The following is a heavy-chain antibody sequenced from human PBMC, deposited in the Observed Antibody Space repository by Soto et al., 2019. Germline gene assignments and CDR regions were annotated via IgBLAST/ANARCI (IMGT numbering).Heavy chain of an antibody. Sequence: SETLSLTCTVSGASISGFYWSWIRKSAGKGLEWIGRIYATGTTDYNPSLKSRVMMSVDTSKKQFSLKLRSVTAADKAVYYCVRDGTKTLRDWFDPWGQGISVTVSS. D-gene: IGHD1-1*01. CDR1: GASISGFY. CDR2: IYATGTT. J-gene: IGHJ5*02. V-gene: IGHV4-4*07. CDR3: VRDGTKTLRDWFDP.